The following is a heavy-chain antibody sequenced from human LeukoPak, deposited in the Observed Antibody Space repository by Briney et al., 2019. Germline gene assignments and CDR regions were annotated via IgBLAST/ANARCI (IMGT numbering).Heavy chain of an antibody. CDR2: ISGSGGST. Sequence: GGSLRLSCAASGFTFSSYAMSWVRQAPGKGLEWVSAISGSGGSTYNADSVKGRFTISRDNSKNTLYLQMNSLRAEDTAVYYCAKDWYRNYEPPYFDYWGQGTLVTVSS. V-gene: IGHV3-23*01. CDR1: GFTFSSYA. J-gene: IGHJ4*02. D-gene: IGHD4-11*01. CDR3: AKDWYRNYEPPYFDY.